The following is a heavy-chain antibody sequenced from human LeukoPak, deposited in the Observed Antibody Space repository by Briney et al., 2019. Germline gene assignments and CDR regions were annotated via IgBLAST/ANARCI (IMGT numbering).Heavy chain of an antibody. Sequence: ASVKVSCKASGYTFTSYGISWVRQAPGQGVEWMGWISAYNGNTNYAQKLQGRVTMTTDTSTSTAYMELRSLRSDDTAVYYCARDPVYGDYVDAFDIWGQGTMVTVSS. D-gene: IGHD4-17*01. V-gene: IGHV1-18*04. J-gene: IGHJ3*02. CDR3: ARDPVYGDYVDAFDI. CDR1: GYTFTSYG. CDR2: ISAYNGNT.